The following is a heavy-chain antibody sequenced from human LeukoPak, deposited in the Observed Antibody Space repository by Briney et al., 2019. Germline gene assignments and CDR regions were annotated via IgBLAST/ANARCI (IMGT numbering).Heavy chain of an antibody. V-gene: IGHV3-30*02. J-gene: IGHJ4*02. D-gene: IGHD7-27*01. CDR3: ARDLSWGFDY. CDR2: INNDARNK. CDR1: GFTFSSYW. Sequence: GGSLRLSCAASGFTFSSYWMNWVRQAPGKWLEWVAFINNDARNKYFADSVKGRFTISRDNSKNIVSLQMNSLRADDSALYYCARDLSWGFDYWGQGTLVTVSS.